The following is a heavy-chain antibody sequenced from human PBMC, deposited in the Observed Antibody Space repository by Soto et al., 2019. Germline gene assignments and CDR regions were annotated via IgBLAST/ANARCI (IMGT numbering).Heavy chain of an antibody. CDR2: IIPILGIA. J-gene: IGHJ6*03. CDR3: ARRTSSWSEGSYYPYYYMDV. D-gene: IGHD6-13*01. Sequence: GASVKVSCKASGGTFSSYTISWVRQAPGQGLERMGRIIPILGIANYAQKFQGRVTITADKSTSTAYMELSSLRSEDTAVYYCARRTSSWSEGSYYPYYYMDVWGKRPTVTDSS. CDR1: GGTFSSYT. V-gene: IGHV1-69*02.